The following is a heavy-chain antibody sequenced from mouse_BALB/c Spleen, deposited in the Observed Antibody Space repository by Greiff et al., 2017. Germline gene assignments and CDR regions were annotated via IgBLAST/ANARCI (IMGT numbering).Heavy chain of an antibody. Sequence: EVMLVESGGGLVQPKGSLKLSCAASGFTFNTYAMNWVRQAPGKGLEWVARIRSKSNNYATYYADSVKDRFTISRDDSQSMLYLQMNNLKTEDTAMYYCVRQVGITTWFAYWGQGTLVTVSA. V-gene: IGHV10-1*02. J-gene: IGHJ3*01. D-gene: IGHD2-4*01. CDR2: IRSKSNNYAT. CDR1: GFTFNTYA. CDR3: VRQVGITTWFAY.